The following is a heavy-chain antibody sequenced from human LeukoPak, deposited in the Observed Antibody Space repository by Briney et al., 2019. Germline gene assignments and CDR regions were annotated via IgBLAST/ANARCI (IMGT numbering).Heavy chain of an antibody. V-gene: IGHV4-34*01. J-gene: IGHJ5*02. D-gene: IGHD2-15*01. CDR1: GGSFSGYY. CDR2: ISHSGST. Sequence: SETLSLTCGVHGGSFSGYYWSWIRQPPGKGLEWIGEISHSGSTTYSPSLKSRVIISVDTSKNHLSLNLTSVTAADTAVYYCARVLGSWYKWFDPWGQGTLVTVSS. CDR3: ARVLGSWYKWFDP.